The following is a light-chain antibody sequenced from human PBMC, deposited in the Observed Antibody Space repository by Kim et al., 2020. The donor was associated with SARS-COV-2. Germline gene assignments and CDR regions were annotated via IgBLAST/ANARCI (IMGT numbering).Light chain of an antibody. CDR1: QSIAMY. J-gene: IGKJ4*01. CDR3: QQSYSTPIT. Sequence: DIQMTQSPSSLSASVGDRVTITCRASQSIAMYLNWYQQKPGKAPKLLIYAASSLQSGVPSRFSGSGSGTDFTLTISSLQLEDFANYYCQQSYSTPITFGGGTKVDIK. CDR2: AAS. V-gene: IGKV1-39*01.